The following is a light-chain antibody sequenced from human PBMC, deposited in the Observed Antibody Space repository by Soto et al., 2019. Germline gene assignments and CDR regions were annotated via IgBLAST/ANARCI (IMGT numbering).Light chain of an antibody. CDR2: AAS. V-gene: IGKV1-27*01. CDR1: QGINTY. Sequence: DIQMTQSPSSLSASVGDRVTITCRASQGINTYLAWYQQKPGRAPQLLIFAASGLHSGVPSRFSGSGSGTDFTLTIASLQPEDFATYYCQKYNSAPRTFGQGTKVELK. J-gene: IGKJ1*01. CDR3: QKYNSAPRT.